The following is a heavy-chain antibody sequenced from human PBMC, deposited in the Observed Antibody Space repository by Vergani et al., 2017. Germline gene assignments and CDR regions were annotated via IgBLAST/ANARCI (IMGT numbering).Heavy chain of an antibody. D-gene: IGHD3-10*01. CDR1: GYTLTELS. Sequence: QVQLVQSGAEVKKPGASVKVSCKVSGYTLTELSMHWVRQAPGKGLEWMGGFDPKDGETFYAQKFQGRVTMTEDTSTDTAYMELSSLRSEDTAVYYCATDQFGSGSYYRKDALDIWGQGTKVTVSS. V-gene: IGHV1-24*01. CDR2: FDPKDGET. J-gene: IGHJ3*02. CDR3: ATDQFGSGSYYRKDALDI.